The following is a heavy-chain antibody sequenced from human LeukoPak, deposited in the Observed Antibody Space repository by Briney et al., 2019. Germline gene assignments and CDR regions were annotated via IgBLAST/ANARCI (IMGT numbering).Heavy chain of an antibody. D-gene: IGHD2-2*01. CDR1: GFTFSSYG. CDR2: IRNDGSNK. Sequence: GGSLRLSCAASGFTFSSYGMHWVRQAPGKGLEWVAFIRNDGSNKYYADSVKGRFTISRDNSKNTLYLQMNSLRAEDTAVYYCAKEGIVVVPAALDAFDIWGQGTMVTVSS. CDR3: AKEGIVVVPAALDAFDI. V-gene: IGHV3-30*02. J-gene: IGHJ3*02.